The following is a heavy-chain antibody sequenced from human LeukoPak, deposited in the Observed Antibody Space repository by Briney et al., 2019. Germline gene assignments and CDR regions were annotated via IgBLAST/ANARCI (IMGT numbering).Heavy chain of an antibody. J-gene: IGHJ4*02. D-gene: IGHD3-9*01. V-gene: IGHV4-59*01. CDR1: GGSFSGYY. Sequence: SETLSLTCAVYGGSFSGYYWSWIRQPPGKGLEWIGYIYYSGSTNYNPSLKSRVTISVDTSKNQFSLKLSSVTAADTAVYYCARGPWGYFDWLHRGYFDYWGQGTLVTVSS. CDR3: ARGPWGYFDWLHRGYFDY. CDR2: IYYSGST.